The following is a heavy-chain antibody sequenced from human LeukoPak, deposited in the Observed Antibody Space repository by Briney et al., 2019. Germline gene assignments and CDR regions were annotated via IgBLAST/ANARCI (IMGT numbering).Heavy chain of an antibody. V-gene: IGHV3-30*18. Sequence: GGSLRLSCAASGFIFSNYGIHWVRQAPAKGLEWVAFISYDGSNKYYGDSVKGRFTISRDNSKNTLYLQMSSLRADDTAVYYCVKGYHRAFDIWGQGTMVIVSS. J-gene: IGHJ3*02. CDR3: VKGYHRAFDI. CDR2: ISYDGSNK. D-gene: IGHD1-14*01. CDR1: GFIFSNYG.